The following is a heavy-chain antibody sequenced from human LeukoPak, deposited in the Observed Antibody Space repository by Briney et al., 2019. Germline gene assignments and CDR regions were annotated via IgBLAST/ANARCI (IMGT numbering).Heavy chain of an antibody. D-gene: IGHD3-10*01. CDR1: GYSISSGYY. CDR2: IYRSGST. Sequence: SSETLSLTCTVSGYSISSGYYWGWIRQPPGKWLEWIGSIYRSGSTYYNPSLKSRVTISVDTSKNQFSLKLSSVTAADTAVYYCARDMEGSGYFDYWGQGTLVTVSS. V-gene: IGHV4-38-2*02. CDR3: ARDMEGSGYFDY. J-gene: IGHJ4*02.